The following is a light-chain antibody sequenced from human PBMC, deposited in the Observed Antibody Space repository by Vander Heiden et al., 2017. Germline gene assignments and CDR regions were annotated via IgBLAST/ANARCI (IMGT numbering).Light chain of an antibody. Sequence: DIQMTQSPSSLSASVGDRVTITCRASQSISSYLNWYQQKPGKAPKLLIHAASSLQSGVPSRFSGSGSGTDFTLTISSLQPEDFATYYCQQSYSNLWTFGQGTKVEIK. J-gene: IGKJ1*01. CDR2: AAS. V-gene: IGKV1-39*01. CDR1: QSISSY. CDR3: QQSYSNLWT.